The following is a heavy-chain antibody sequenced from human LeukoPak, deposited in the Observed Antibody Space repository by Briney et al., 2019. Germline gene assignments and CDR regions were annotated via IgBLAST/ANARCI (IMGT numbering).Heavy chain of an antibody. Sequence: GGSLRLSCAASGFTFSTYSMNWVRQAPGKGLEWVSYISSSSSTIFYADSVKGRFTFSRDNANNSLYLQMNTLRDEDTAVYYCARSSGSYYNHDYWGQGTLVTVSS. CDR1: GFTFSTYS. D-gene: IGHD3-10*01. CDR2: ISSSSSTI. J-gene: IGHJ4*02. CDR3: ARSSGSYYNHDY. V-gene: IGHV3-48*02.